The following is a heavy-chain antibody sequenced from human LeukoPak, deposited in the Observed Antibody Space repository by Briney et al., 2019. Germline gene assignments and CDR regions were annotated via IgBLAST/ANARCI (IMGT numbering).Heavy chain of an antibody. D-gene: IGHD5-18*01. V-gene: IGHV4-39*01. Sequence: PSETLSLTCTVSGGSISSSSYYWGWIRQPPGKGLEWIGTIYYSGTTYYNPSLTGRVTISVDASKNQFCLKLSSVTAADTAVYYCARGYSYGGSYFDYWGQGTLVTVSS. CDR3: ARGYSYGGSYFDY. CDR2: IYYSGTT. J-gene: IGHJ4*02. CDR1: GGSISSSSYY.